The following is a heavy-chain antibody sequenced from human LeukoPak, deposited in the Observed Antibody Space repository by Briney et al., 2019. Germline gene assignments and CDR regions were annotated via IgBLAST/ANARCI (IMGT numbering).Heavy chain of an antibody. Sequence: SETLSLTCAVYGGSFSGYYWSWIRRPPGKGLEWIGGINHSGSTNYNPSLKSRVTISVDTSKNQFSLKLSSVTAADTAVYYCARARVRTMVRGVTGLDPWGQGTLVTVSS. V-gene: IGHV4-34*01. J-gene: IGHJ5*02. CDR1: GGSFSGYY. CDR3: ARARVRTMVRGVTGLDP. CDR2: INHSGST. D-gene: IGHD3-10*01.